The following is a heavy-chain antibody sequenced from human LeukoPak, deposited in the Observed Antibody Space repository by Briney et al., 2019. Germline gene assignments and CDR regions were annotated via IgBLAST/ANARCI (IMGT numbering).Heavy chain of an antibody. Sequence: GGSLSLSCAPSGFTVSTYSKRWARHPPGKGLEWVSTITDGGRNKDYADSVKGRFTITRDNSKSTVYLQMNSLRAEDTAVYYCAEVIPGFGIVFDSWGQGTLVTVSS. V-gene: IGHV3-23*01. J-gene: IGHJ4*02. CDR1: GFTVSTYS. CDR2: ITDGGRNK. CDR3: AEVIPGFGIVFDS. D-gene: IGHD2-21*01.